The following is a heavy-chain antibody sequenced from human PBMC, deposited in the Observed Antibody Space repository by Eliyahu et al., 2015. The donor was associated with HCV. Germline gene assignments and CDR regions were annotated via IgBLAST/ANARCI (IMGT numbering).Heavy chain of an antibody. CDR3: ARIYCSTTDCYYDY. Sequence: EVQLVESGGDLVQPGGSLRLSCAAPGFXFXNYWMSWVRQGPGKGLEWVANIKPGGNDKYYVDSVKGRFTISRDNAKNSLYLQMHSLTTEDTAVYYCARIYCSTTDCYYDYWGQGTLVTVSS. CDR1: GFXFXNYW. D-gene: IGHD1-26*01. V-gene: IGHV3-7*01. J-gene: IGHJ4*02. CDR2: IKPGGNDK.